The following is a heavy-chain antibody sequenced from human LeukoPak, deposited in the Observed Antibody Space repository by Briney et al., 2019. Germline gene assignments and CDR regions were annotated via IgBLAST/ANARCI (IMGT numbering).Heavy chain of an antibody. V-gene: IGHV1-69*13. Sequence: SVKVSCKASGGTFSSYAISWVRQAPGQGLEWMGGIIPIFGTANYAQKFQGRVTTTADESTSTAYMELSSLRSEDTAVYYCARDYDYGGYYFDYWGQGTLVTVSS. D-gene: IGHD4-17*01. CDR3: ARDYDYGGYYFDY. J-gene: IGHJ4*02. CDR1: GGTFSSYA. CDR2: IIPIFGTA.